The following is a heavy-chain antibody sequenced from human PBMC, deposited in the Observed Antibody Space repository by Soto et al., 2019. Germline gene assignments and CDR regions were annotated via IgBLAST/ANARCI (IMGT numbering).Heavy chain of an antibody. CDR1: GYTFTSYN. D-gene: IGHD6-6*01. CDR3: ARDVGGSSSSPGWFDP. V-gene: IGHV1-46*03. J-gene: IGHJ5*02. CDR2: INPSGGST. Sequence: QVQLVQSGAEVKKPGASVKVSCKASGYTFTSYNMHWVRQPPGQGLEWMGIINPSGGSTSYAQKFQGRVTMTRDTSTRTVYMELRSLRSEDTAVYYCARDVGGSSSSPGWFDPWGQGTLFTVSS.